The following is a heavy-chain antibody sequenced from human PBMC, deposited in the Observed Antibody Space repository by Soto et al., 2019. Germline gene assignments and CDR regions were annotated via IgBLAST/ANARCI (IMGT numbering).Heavy chain of an antibody. Sequence: PSETLSLTCTVSGGSISSYYWSWIRQPPGKGLEWIGYIYYSGSTNYNPSLKSRVTISVDTSKNQFSLQWSSLKASDTAVYYCARHRNYDILTGHPDYWGQGTLVTVSS. CDR3: ARHRNYDILTGHPDY. CDR1: GGSISSYY. V-gene: IGHV4-59*08. D-gene: IGHD3-9*01. CDR2: IYYSGST. J-gene: IGHJ4*02.